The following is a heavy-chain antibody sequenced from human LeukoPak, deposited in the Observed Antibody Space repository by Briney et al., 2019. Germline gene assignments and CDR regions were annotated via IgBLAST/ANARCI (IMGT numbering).Heavy chain of an antibody. CDR2: IIPIFGTA. CDR3: ARAFRYCSSTSCEYQH. CDR1: GGTFSSYA. J-gene: IGHJ1*01. Sequence: SVKVSCKASGGTFSSYAISWVRQAPGQGLEWMGGIIPIFGTANYVQKFQGRVTITTDESTSTAYMELSSLRSEDTAVYYCARAFRYCSSTSCEYQHWGQGTLVTVSS. V-gene: IGHV1-69*05. D-gene: IGHD2-2*01.